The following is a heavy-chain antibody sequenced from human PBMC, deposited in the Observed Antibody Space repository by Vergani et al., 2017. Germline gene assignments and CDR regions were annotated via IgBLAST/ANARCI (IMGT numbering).Heavy chain of an antibody. CDR3: AVERYSSWWYRDY. J-gene: IGHJ4*02. V-gene: IGHV1-69*02. Sequence: QVKLVHSGAEVKKPGSSVKVSCKASGGTFSSYTISWVRQAPGQGLEWMGRIIPILGIANYAQKFQGRVTITADNSQSTAYMELSSLRSAATAVYYGAVERYSSWWYRDYWGQGTLVTVSS. D-gene: IGHD6-19*01. CDR2: IIPILGIA. CDR1: GGTFSSYT.